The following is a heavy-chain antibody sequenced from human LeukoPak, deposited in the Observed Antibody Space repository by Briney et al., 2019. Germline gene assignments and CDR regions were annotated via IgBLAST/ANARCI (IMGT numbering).Heavy chain of an antibody. J-gene: IGHJ4*02. CDR2: FSNTGST. CDR1: GFTFSNYA. Sequence: GGSLRLSCAASGFTFSNYAMSWVRQAPGKGLEWVSTFSNTGSTYYADSVKGRFTISRDNAKNSLYLQMNSLRAEDTAVYYCAKDGAWLRFDDWGQGILVTVSS. D-gene: IGHD5-12*01. V-gene: IGHV3-23*01. CDR3: AKDGAWLRFDD.